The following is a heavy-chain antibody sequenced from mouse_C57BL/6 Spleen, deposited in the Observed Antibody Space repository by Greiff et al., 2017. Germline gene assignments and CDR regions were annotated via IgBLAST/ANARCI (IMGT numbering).Heavy chain of an antibody. CDR1: GYAFSSYW. Sequence: VQLQQSGPELVKPGDSVKISCKASGYAFSSYWMNWVKQRPGTGLEWMGRIYPGDGDTKYNGKFKGKATLTADKSSNTAYMQLSSLTSEDSAVYVVAIDYGSSYDAMDYWGQGTSVTVSS. J-gene: IGHJ4*01. CDR2: IYPGDGDT. D-gene: IGHD1-1*01. CDR3: AIDYGSSYDAMDY. V-gene: IGHV1-82*01.